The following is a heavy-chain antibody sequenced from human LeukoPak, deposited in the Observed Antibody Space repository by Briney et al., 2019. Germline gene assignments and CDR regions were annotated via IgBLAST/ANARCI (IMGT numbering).Heavy chain of an antibody. V-gene: IGHV1-69*13. Sequence: SVKVSCKASGGTFSSYAISWVRQAPGQGLEWMGGTIPIFGTANYAQKFQGRVTITADESTSTAYMELSSLRSEDTAVYYCARGPDIVVVVAATASPRWFDPWGQGTLVTVSS. D-gene: IGHD2-15*01. J-gene: IGHJ5*02. CDR3: ARGPDIVVVVAATASPRWFDP. CDR2: TIPIFGTA. CDR1: GGTFSSYA.